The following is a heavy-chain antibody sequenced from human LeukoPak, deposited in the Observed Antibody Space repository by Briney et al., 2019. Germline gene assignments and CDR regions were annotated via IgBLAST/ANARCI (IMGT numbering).Heavy chain of an antibody. CDR1: GTSFSSYY. V-gene: IGHV4-34*01. CDR2: VNHSGYT. D-gene: IGHD4-17*01. J-gene: IGHJ4*02. CDR3: ARMTTGHDY. Sequence: PSQPLSLTCGVSGTSFSSYYWSWIRQTPGKGLESIGEVNHSGYTNMNPSLKSRVTISVDTSKKQFSLMLTSVTAADAAVYFYARMTTGHDYWGQGTLVTVSS.